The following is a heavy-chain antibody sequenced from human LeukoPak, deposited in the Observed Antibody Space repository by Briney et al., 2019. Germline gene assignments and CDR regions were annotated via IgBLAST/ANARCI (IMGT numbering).Heavy chain of an antibody. J-gene: IGHJ3*01. V-gene: IGHV3-48*02. D-gene: IGHD3-9*01. Sequence: GGSPTLSRVAPGLRTIHYVMHTVRQAPGKGLEWVSYIDTSSSRIHDADCVKSIFTNSRDDTQNSLYLQMHSLRNEDTAVYYCGRDFDWAFNVWGQGTMVSVSS. CDR1: GLRTIHYV. CDR2: IDTSSSRI. CDR3: GRDFDWAFNV.